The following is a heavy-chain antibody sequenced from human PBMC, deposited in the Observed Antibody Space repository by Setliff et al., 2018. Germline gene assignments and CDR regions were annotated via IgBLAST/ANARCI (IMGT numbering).Heavy chain of an antibody. J-gene: IGHJ6*02. V-gene: IGHV1-69*06. CDR2: IIPIFGTA. D-gene: IGHD3-22*01. Sequence: GASVKVSCKASGGTFSSYAISWVRRAPGQGLEWMGRIIPIFGTANYAQKFQGRVTITADKSTSTAHMELSSLRSEDTAVYYCARDYYYDSSGPRYYYGMDVWGQGTTVTVSS. CDR1: GGTFSSYA. CDR3: ARDYYYDSSGPRYYYGMDV.